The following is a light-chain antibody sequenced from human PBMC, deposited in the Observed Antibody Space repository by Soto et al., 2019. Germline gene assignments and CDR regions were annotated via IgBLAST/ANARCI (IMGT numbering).Light chain of an antibody. V-gene: IGLV2-14*01. CDR3: SSYSSTTLL. CDR2: EVS. CDR1: SSDVGGHDY. J-gene: IGLJ1*01. Sequence: QSVLTQPRSVSGSPGQSVTISCTGTSSDVGGHDYVSWYQQHPGKAPKLIIFEVSYRPSGISNRFSGSKSGNTASLTISGLQAEDEADYYCSSYSSTTLLFGAGTKVTVL.